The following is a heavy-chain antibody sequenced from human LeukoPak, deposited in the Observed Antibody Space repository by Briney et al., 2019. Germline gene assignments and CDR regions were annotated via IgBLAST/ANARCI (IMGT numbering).Heavy chain of an antibody. D-gene: IGHD3-10*01. CDR1: GGSFSGYY. Sequence: SETLSLTCAVYGGSFSGYYWTWIRQPPGKGLEWIGEIHYSGSATYNPSLKSRVTISVDTSKNQFSLKMNSVTAADTAVYFCARGQWFRAFWSRGTPVTVSS. J-gene: IGHJ4*02. CDR3: ARGQWFRAF. CDR2: IHYSGSA. V-gene: IGHV4-34*01.